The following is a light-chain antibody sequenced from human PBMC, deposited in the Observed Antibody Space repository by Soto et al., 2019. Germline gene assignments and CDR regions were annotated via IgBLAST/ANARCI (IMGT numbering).Light chain of an antibody. J-gene: IGKJ2*01. CDR2: KAS. Sequence: DIQMTQSPSTLSASVGDRVTITCLASQSISSWLGWYQQRPGKAPKLLIYKASTLESGVPSRFSGSASGTEFTLTISSLQPDDFATYYCHQYNTYPYTFGQGTTLEIK. CDR1: QSISSW. CDR3: HQYNTYPYT. V-gene: IGKV1-5*03.